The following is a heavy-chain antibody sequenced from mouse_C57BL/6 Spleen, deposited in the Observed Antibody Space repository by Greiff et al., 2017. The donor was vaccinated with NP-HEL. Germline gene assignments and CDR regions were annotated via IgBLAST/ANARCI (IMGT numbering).Heavy chain of an antibody. CDR2: IYPGSGNT. Sequence: VHLVESGAELVRPGASVKLSCKASGYTFTDYYINWVKQRPGQGLEWIARIYPGSGNTYYNEKFKGKATLTAEKSSSTAYMQLSSLTSEDSAVYFCARGGYGSSTWFAYWGQGTLVTVSA. V-gene: IGHV1-76*01. CDR1: GYTFTDYY. D-gene: IGHD1-1*01. CDR3: ARGGYGSSTWFAY. J-gene: IGHJ3*01.